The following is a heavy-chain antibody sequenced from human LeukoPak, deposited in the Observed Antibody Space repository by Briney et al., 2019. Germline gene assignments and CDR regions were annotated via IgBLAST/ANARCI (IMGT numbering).Heavy chain of an antibody. D-gene: IGHD3-10*01. V-gene: IGHV3-53*01. CDR1: GFTVSSNY. CDR3: ARDYYGSGGYYYMDV. Sequence: GGSLRLSCAASGFTVSSNYMSWVRQAPGKGLEWVSVIYSGGSTYYADSVKGRFTISRDNSKNTLYLQMNSLRAEDTAVYYCARDYYGSGGYYYMDVWGKGTTVTISS. CDR2: IYSGGST. J-gene: IGHJ6*03.